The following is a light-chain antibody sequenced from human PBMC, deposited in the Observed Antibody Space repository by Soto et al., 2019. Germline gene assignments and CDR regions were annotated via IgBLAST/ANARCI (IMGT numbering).Light chain of an antibody. CDR3: QQRFSWPPLT. CDR2: GAS. V-gene: IGKV3-11*01. CDR1: QSISTY. Sequence: IVLTQSPATLSLSPGETATLSCRASQSISTYLAWYQQKPGQAPRLLIYGASNRATGIPDRFSGRGSGTDFTRTISSLEPEDFAVYYCQQRFSWPPLTFGGGTKVEIK. J-gene: IGKJ4*01.